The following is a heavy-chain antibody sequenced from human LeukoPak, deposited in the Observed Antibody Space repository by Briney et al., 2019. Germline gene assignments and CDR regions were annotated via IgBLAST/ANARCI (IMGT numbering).Heavy chain of an antibody. CDR3: ARDGYGDYPDDY. J-gene: IGHJ4*02. D-gene: IGHD4-17*01. V-gene: IGHV4-39*02. CDR2: IYYSGST. Sequence: SETLSLTCTVSGGSISSSSYYWGWIRQPPGKGLEWIGSIYYSGSTYYNPSLKSRVTISVDTSKNQSSLKLSSVTAADTAVYYCARDGYGDYPDDYWGQGTLVTVSS. CDR1: GGSISSSSYY.